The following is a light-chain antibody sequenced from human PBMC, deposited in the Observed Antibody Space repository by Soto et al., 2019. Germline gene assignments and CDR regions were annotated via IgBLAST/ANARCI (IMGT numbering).Light chain of an antibody. CDR3: QKYSSVPV. Sequence: DIQMTQSPTSLSASVGDRVTITCRASQGIRNFVAWYQQKPGKAPKLLTYAASTLQSGVPSRFSGSGSGTDSTPTTNSLQPEDVATYSCQKYSSVPVFGPGTKVEI. V-gene: IGKV1-27*01. CDR1: QGIRNF. J-gene: IGKJ3*01. CDR2: AAS.